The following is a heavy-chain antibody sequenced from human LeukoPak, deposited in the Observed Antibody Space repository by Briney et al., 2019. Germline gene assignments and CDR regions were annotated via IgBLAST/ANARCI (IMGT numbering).Heavy chain of an antibody. Sequence: GGSLRLSCAASGFTFSNYGMHWVRQAPGKGLEWVAFIRYDGSNKYYADSVKGRFTISRDNSNNTLFLQMNSLRAEDTAVYYCAKDGYYSSSWSPYYFDYWGQGTLVTVSS. V-gene: IGHV3-30*02. CDR2: IRYDGSNK. CDR1: GFTFSNYG. D-gene: IGHD6-13*01. CDR3: AKDGYYSSSWSPYYFDY. J-gene: IGHJ4*02.